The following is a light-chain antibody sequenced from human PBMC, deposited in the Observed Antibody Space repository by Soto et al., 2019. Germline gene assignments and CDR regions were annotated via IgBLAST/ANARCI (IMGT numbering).Light chain of an antibody. V-gene: IGKV1-6*01. CDR3: QQDYSYPLT. Sequence: AIQMTQSPSSLSASVGDRVTITCRASQGIKKDLAWYQQKPGKAPKLLIYASSTLQSGVPSRFSGSGYSTDVTLTISSLQPEDFATYFCQQDYSYPLTFGGGTKVELK. CDR2: ASS. CDR1: QGIKKD. J-gene: IGKJ4*01.